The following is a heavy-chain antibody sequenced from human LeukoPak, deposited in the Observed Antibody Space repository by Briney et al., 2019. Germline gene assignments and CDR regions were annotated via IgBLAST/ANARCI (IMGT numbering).Heavy chain of an antibody. CDR2: MYYSGNT. Sequence: PSETLSLTCTVSGGSISGYYWSWIRQPPGMPLEWIGYMYYSGNTNYNPSLKSRVIISVDTSKSQFSLKLRFVTAADTAVYYCARAGYDFWSGYRGPDYFDSRGQGTLVTVSS. V-gene: IGHV4-59*01. CDR1: GGSISGYY. CDR3: ARAGYDFWSGYRGPDYFDS. J-gene: IGHJ4*02. D-gene: IGHD3-3*01.